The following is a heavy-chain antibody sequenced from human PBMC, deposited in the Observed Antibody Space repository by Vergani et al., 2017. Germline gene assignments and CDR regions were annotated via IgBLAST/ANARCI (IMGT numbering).Heavy chain of an antibody. CDR3: ARAQPGIDAFDI. CDR2: MSWNSDSI. V-gene: IGHV3-9*01. J-gene: IGHJ3*02. D-gene: IGHD6-13*01. Sequence: EVQLVESGGGLIQPGGSLRLSCAASGFTFDDYAMHWVRQAPGKGLEWVSGMSWNSDSIGYADSVKGRFTISRENAKNSLYLQMNSLRAGDTAVYYCARAQPGIDAFDIWGQGTMVTVSS. CDR1: GFTFDDYA.